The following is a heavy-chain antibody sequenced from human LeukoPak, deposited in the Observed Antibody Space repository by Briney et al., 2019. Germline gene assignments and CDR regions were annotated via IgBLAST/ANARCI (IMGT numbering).Heavy chain of an antibody. CDR3: AKDQGGITMIVVDY. CDR1: GFTFSSHE. J-gene: IGHJ4*02. V-gene: IGHV3-23*01. Sequence: GGSLRLSCAASGFTFSSHEMNWVRQAPGKGLEWVSAISGSGGSTYYADSVKGRFTISRDNSKNTLYLQMNSLRAEDTAVYYCAKDQGGITMIVVDYWGQGTLVTVSS. CDR2: ISGSGGST. D-gene: IGHD3-22*01.